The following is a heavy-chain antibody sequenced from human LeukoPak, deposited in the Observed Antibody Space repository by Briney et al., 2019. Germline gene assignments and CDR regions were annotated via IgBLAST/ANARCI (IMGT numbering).Heavy chain of an antibody. CDR3: ARHLATVTASRQYYYYGMDV. Sequence: GESLKISCKASGFSFTFTKNWIGWVRPVPGKGLEWMGIIYPVDSDIRYNPSFQGQVTISVDKSISTTYLQWSSLKASDTAIYYCARHLATVTASRQYYYYGMDVWGQGTTVTVSS. CDR1: GFSFTFTKNW. J-gene: IGHJ6*02. CDR2: IYPVDSDI. V-gene: IGHV5-51*01. D-gene: IGHD4-17*01.